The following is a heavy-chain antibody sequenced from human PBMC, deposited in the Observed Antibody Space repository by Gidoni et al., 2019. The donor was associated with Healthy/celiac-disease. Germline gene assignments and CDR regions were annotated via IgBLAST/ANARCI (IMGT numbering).Heavy chain of an antibody. Sequence: QVQLVQSGAEVKKPGASVTVSCTASGYTFTSYCLSWVRQAPGQGLEWMGWIRAYNGNKNYAQKLQGRVTMTTDTSTSTSYMELRSLGSDDTAVYYCARYDDYGGNSDYWGQGTLVTVSS. V-gene: IGHV1-18*01. J-gene: IGHJ4*02. D-gene: IGHD4-17*01. CDR3: ARYDDYGGNSDY. CDR1: GYTFTSYC. CDR2: IRAYNGNK.